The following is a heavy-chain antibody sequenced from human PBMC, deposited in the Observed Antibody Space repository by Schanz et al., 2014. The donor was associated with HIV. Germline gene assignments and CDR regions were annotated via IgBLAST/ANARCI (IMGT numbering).Heavy chain of an antibody. CDR2: ISWSSGNI. V-gene: IGHV3-9*01. CDR3: AKGVSVAGSSYYFDY. CDR1: GFTFGNYA. D-gene: IGHD6-19*01. J-gene: IGHJ4*02. Sequence: VQLVESGGGVVQPGRSLRLSCAASGFTFGNYAMHWVRQAPGKGLEWVSGISWSSGNIGYADSVKGRFTISRDNAKNSLYLQMSSLRREDTAFYYCAKGVSVAGSSYYFDYWGQGALVTVSS.